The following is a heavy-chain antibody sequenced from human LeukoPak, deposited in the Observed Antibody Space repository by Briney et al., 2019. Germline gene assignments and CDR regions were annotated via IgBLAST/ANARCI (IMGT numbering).Heavy chain of an antibody. Sequence: GGSVRVSCTASGYTFTRYYMHWVRQAPGQRLEWRGWINPNSGGTNYAQKFQGRVTMTRDTSISTAYMELSRLRSDDTAVYYCARVGYDFWSGLDYWGQGTLVTVSS. CDR1: GYTFTRYY. D-gene: IGHD3-3*01. V-gene: IGHV1-2*02. CDR3: ARVGYDFWSGLDY. J-gene: IGHJ4*02. CDR2: INPNSGGT.